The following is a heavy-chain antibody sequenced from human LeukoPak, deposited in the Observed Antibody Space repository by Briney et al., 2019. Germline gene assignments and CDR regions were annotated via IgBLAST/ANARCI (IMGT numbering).Heavy chain of an antibody. CDR3: ARKAPGTLDL. J-gene: IGHJ2*01. V-gene: IGHV4-34*01. Sequence: SETLSLTCAVYGGSLSDYYWSWIRQPPGEGLEWIGEINDIGGTNYSPSLKRRVTISLDTSKNQFSLTLNSVTAADTAVYYCARKAPGTLDLWGRGTLVTVSS. CDR2: INDIGGT. CDR1: GGSLSDYY.